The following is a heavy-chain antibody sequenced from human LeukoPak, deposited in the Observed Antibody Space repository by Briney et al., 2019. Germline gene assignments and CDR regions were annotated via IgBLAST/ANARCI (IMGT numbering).Heavy chain of an antibody. CDR2: INHSGST. CDR3: ARGRGFWSGSRHDY. CDR1: GGSFSGYY. Sequence: ASETLSLTCAVYGGSFSGYYWSWLRQPPGKGLEWIGEINHSGSTNYNPSLKSRVTISVDTSKNQFSLKLSSVTAADTAVYYCARGRGFWSGSRHDYWGQGTLVTVSS. J-gene: IGHJ4*02. V-gene: IGHV4-34*01. D-gene: IGHD3-3*01.